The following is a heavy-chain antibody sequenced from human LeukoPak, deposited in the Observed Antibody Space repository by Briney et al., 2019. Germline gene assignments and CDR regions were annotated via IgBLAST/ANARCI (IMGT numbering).Heavy chain of an antibody. D-gene: IGHD1-26*01. J-gene: IGHJ5*02. CDR3: ARDVKWELVRWFDP. V-gene: IGHV4-4*07. CDR1: GGYISSYY. CDR2: IYTSGST. Sequence: SETLSLTCTVSGGYISSYYWSWIRQPAGKGLEWIGRIYTSGSTNYNPSLKSRVTMSVDTSKNQFSLKLSSVTAADTAVYYCARDVKWELVRWFDPWGQGTLVTVSS.